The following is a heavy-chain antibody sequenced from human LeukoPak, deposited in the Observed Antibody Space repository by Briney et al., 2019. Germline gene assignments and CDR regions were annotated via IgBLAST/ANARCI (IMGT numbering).Heavy chain of an antibody. CDR2: ISGNGASI. V-gene: IGHV3-23*01. J-gene: IGHJ4*02. D-gene: IGHD3-22*01. Sequence: PGGSLRLSCAASGLSFSSYGMSWVRQAPGQGLEWASSISGNGASIYYADSVKGRFTISRDNSKNTLHLQMNSLRAEGTAVYFCAKGSYYYDSTGYSPAPGDWGQGTLVTVSS. CDR3: AKGSYYYDSTGYSPAPGD. CDR1: GLSFSSYG.